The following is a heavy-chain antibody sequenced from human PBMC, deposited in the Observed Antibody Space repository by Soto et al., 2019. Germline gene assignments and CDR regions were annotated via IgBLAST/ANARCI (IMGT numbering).Heavy chain of an antibody. V-gene: IGHV1-69*13. CDR3: ASNYEDYYYGMDV. D-gene: IGHD4-4*01. J-gene: IGHJ6*02. CDR2: IIPIFGTA. Sequence: SVKVSCKASGGTFSSYAISCVRQAPGQGLEWMGGIIPIFGTANYAQKFQGRVTITADESTSTAYMELSSLRSEDTAVYYCASNYEDYYYGMDVWRQGPTVTVSS. CDR1: GGTFSSYA.